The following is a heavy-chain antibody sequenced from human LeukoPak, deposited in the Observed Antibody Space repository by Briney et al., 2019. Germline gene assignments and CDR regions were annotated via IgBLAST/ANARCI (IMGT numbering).Heavy chain of an antibody. CDR1: GESFSGYY. CDR2: INHSGST. CDR3: ARTLVRGAPGALPH. D-gene: IGHD3-10*01. Sequence: SETLSLTCAVYGESFSGYYWSWIRQPPGKGLEWIGEINHSGSTNYNPSLKSRVTISVDTSKNQFFLKVTTVTAADTAVYYCARTLVRGAPGALPHWGQGTLVTVSS. J-gene: IGHJ1*01. V-gene: IGHV4-34*01.